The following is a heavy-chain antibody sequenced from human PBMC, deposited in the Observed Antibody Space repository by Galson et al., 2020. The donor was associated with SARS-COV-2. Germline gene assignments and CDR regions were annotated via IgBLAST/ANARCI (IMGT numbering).Heavy chain of an antibody. CDR3: AKDLYDSGDAFDI. Sequence: GGSLRLSCAASGFTFISYAMSWFRQAPGQLLSWFSAISATGGIPYYADSVKGRFTISRDNSKNTLYLQMNSLRAEDTAVYYCAKDLYDSGDAFDIWGQGTMVTVSS. V-gene: IGHV3-23*01. D-gene: IGHD3-22*01. CDR2: ISATGGIP. CDR1: GFTFISYA. J-gene: IGHJ3*02.